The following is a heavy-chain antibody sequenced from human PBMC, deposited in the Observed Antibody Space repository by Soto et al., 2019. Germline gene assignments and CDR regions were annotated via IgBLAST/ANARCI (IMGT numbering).Heavy chain of an antibody. Sequence: GGSLRLSCVVSGVSFDDYAMHWVRQVPGKGLEWVSGINWDSGDIGYADSVEGRFTISRDNAKNSLYLQMNSLKTEDTALYYCAKDTAPGFYDANGHLDYWGQGTPVTVSS. CDR3: AKDTAPGFYDANGHLDY. CDR1: GVSFDDYA. CDR2: INWDSGDI. V-gene: IGHV3-9*01. D-gene: IGHD2-8*01. J-gene: IGHJ4*02.